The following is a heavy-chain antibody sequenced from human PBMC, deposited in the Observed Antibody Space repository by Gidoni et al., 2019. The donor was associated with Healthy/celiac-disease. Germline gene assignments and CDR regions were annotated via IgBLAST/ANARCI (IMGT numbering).Heavy chain of an antibody. Sequence: EVQRVESGGGLVQPGGSLRRAGAASGFTLSTYWMCWVRQAPGKGVEWVANIKQDGSEKYYVDSVKGRFTISRDNAKNSLYLQMNSLRAEDTAVYYCAREDIVVVVAAAGWFDPWGQGTLVTVSS. D-gene: IGHD2-15*01. J-gene: IGHJ5*02. CDR3: AREDIVVVVAAAGWFDP. CDR2: IKQDGSEK. V-gene: IGHV3-7*01. CDR1: GFTLSTYW.